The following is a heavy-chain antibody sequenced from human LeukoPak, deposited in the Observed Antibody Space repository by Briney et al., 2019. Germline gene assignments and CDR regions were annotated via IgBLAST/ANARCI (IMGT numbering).Heavy chain of an antibody. J-gene: IGHJ6*02. D-gene: IGHD2-15*01. CDR3: ARDQGIVVVVAAPTRYGMDV. CDR1: GGSISSGSYY. Sequence: SETLSLTCTVSGGSISSGSYYWSWIRQPAGKGLEWIGRIYTSGSTNYNPSLKSRVTISVDTSKNQFSLKLSSVTAADTAVYYCARDQGIVVVVAAPTRYGMDVWGQGTTVTVSS. CDR2: IYTSGST. V-gene: IGHV4-61*02.